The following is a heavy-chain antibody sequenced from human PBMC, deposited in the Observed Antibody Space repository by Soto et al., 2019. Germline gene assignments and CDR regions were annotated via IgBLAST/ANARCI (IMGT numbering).Heavy chain of an antibody. Sequence: QVQLVQSGAEVKEPGASVKVSCKASGYTFTNYGISWVRQAPGQGLEWMGWISAYNGNTNYAQKLQGRVTMTTDTSTSTASMALRSPRSADTAVYYYAGDSPTVDYWGQGTLVTVSS. CDR1: GYTFTNYG. J-gene: IGHJ4*02. CDR2: ISAYNGNT. V-gene: IGHV1-18*01. CDR3: AGDSPTVDY.